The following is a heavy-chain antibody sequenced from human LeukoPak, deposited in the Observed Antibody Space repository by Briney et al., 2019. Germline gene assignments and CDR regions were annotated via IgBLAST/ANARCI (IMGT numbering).Heavy chain of an antibody. D-gene: IGHD2-2*02. CDR3: ARVDCSSTSCYIRMKIDY. CDR2: ISAYNGNT. Sequence: ASVKVSCKASGYTFTGYYIHWVRQAPGQGLEWMGWISAYNGNTNYAQKLQGRVTMTTDTSTSTAYMELRGLRSDDTAVYYCARVDCSSTSCYIRMKIDYWGQGTLVTVSS. V-gene: IGHV1-18*04. J-gene: IGHJ4*02. CDR1: GYTFTGYY.